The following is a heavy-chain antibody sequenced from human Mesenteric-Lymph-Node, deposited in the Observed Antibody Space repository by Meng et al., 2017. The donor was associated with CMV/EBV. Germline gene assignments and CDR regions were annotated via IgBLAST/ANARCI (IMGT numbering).Heavy chain of an antibody. CDR2: ISSTGNTV. J-gene: IGHJ3*02. V-gene: IGHV3-48*03. Sequence: GGSLRLSCVASGFTFSGYEMNWVRQTPGKGLEWILYISSTGNTVYYADSIKGRFTVSRDNAKNSLYLQMNSLRGGDTALYYCARVTLGADGLDIWGQGTMVTVSS. D-gene: IGHD3-16*01. CDR1: GFTFSGYE. CDR3: ARVTLGADGLDI.